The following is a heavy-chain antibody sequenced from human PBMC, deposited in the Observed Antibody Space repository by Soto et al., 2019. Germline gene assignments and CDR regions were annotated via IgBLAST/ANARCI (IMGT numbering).Heavy chain of an antibody. V-gene: IGHV4-4*02. J-gene: IGHJ6*02. Sequence: NPSETLSLTCAVSGGSIISSNWWSWVRQPPGKGLEWIGEIYHSGSTNYNPSLKSRVTISVDKSKNQFSLKLSSVTAADTAVYYCARAPGYDILTGYKSLAYYYGMDVWGQGTTVTVSS. CDR1: GGSIISSNW. CDR3: ARAPGYDILTGYKSLAYYYGMDV. CDR2: IYHSGST. D-gene: IGHD3-9*01.